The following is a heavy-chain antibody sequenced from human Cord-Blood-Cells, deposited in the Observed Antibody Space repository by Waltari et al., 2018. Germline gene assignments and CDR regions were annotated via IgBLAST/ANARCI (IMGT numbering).Heavy chain of an antibody. V-gene: IGHV4-39*01. J-gene: IGHJ6*02. D-gene: IGHD3-16*01. CDR3: ARQFMITFGGVIGYYYGMDV. CDR1: GGSISSSSYY. CDR2: IYYSGST. Sequence: QLQLQESGPGLVKPSETLSLTCTVSGGSISSSSYYWGWIRQPPGKGQEWIGSIYYSGSTYYNPPLKSRVTISVDTSKNQFSLKLSSVTAADTAVYYCARQFMITFGGVIGYYYGMDVWGQGTTVTVSS.